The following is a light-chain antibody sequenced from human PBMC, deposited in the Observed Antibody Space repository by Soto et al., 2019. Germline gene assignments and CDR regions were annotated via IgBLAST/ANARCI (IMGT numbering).Light chain of an antibody. CDR2: EVS. CDR1: SSDVGGYNY. Sequence: QSVLTQPASVSGSPGQSITISCTGTSSDVGGYNYVSWYQQHPGKAPKLMIYEVSNRPSGISNRFCESKSRNTASLTISGLRGEDDADYYCSSYINSNTTVVFGGGTKVTVL. CDR3: SSYINSNTTVV. J-gene: IGLJ2*01. V-gene: IGLV2-14*01.